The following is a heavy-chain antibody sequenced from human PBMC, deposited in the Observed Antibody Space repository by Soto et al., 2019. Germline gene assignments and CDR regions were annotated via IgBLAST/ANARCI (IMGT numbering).Heavy chain of an antibody. Sequence: PGESLKISCKGSGYSFNSYLISWVRQMPGKGLEWMGRIDPSYSYTNYSPSFQGHVTISADKSISTAYLQWSSLKASDTAMYYWARAMTDYSGSYYLFDYWGQGTLVTVSS. CDR3: ARAMTDYSGSYYLFDY. CDR2: IDPSYSYT. V-gene: IGHV5-10-1*01. CDR1: GYSFNSYL. J-gene: IGHJ4*02. D-gene: IGHD1-26*01.